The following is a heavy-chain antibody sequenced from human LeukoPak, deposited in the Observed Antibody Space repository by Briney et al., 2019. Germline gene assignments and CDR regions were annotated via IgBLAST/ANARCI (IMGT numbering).Heavy chain of an antibody. CDR1: GGSISSYY. CDR2: IYYSGST. J-gene: IGHJ3*02. CDR3: ARDTPVYVGNSHVFDI. V-gene: IGHV4-59*12. D-gene: IGHD4-23*01. Sequence: SEPLSLTCTVSGGSISSYYWSWIRPPPGKGVEWMGNIYYSGSTNYNPSLKSRVTISVDTSKNQFSLKMSSVTAADTAVYYCARDTPVYVGNSHVFDIGAKGTMVTVSS.